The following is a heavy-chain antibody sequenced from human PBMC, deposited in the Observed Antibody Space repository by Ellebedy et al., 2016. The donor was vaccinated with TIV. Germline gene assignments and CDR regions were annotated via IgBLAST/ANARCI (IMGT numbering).Heavy chain of an antibody. D-gene: IGHD6-6*01. CDR1: GYTFTAYG. Sequence: AASVKVSCKASGYTFTAYGISWVRQPPGQGLEWMGWISGDNCNTNYAQKFQGRVTMTTDTPTSTAYMELRSLRSHHTAVYYCARDGSICNTKCYRGFDPWGQGTLVTVSS. CDR3: ARDGSICNTKCYRGFDP. CDR2: ISGDNCNT. V-gene: IGHV1-18*01. J-gene: IGHJ5*02.